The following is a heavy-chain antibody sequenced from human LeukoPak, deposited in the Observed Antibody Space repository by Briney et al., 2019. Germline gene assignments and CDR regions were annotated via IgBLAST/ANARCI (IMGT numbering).Heavy chain of an antibody. V-gene: IGHV3-48*03. J-gene: IGHJ4*02. CDR3: ARAHYYDSSGYPYYFDY. CDR1: GFTLSSYE. D-gene: IGHD3-22*01. CDR2: ISSSGSTI. Sequence: GGSLRLSCAASGFTLSSYEMNWVGQAPGKGLEWVSYISSSGSTIYYADSVKGRFTISRDNAKNSLYLQMNSLRAEDTAVYYCARAHYYDSSGYPYYFDYWGQGTLVTVSS.